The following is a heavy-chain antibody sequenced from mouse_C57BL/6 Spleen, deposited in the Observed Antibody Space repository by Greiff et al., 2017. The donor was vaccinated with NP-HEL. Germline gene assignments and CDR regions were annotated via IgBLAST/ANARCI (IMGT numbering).Heavy chain of an antibody. D-gene: IGHD3-3*01. CDR2: ISYDGSN. J-gene: IGHJ3*01. Sequence: DVQLQESGPGLVKPSQSLSLTCSVTGYSITSGYYWNWIRQFPGNKLEWMGYISYDGSNNYNPSLKNRISITRDTSKNQFFLKLNSVTTEDTATYYCARKGDVGWFAYWGQGTLVTVSA. CDR1: GYSITSGYY. V-gene: IGHV3-6*01. CDR3: ARKGDVGWFAY.